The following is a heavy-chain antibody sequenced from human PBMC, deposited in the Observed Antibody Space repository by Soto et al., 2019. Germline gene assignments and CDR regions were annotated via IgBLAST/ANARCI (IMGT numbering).Heavy chain of an antibody. Sequence: LRLSCAASGFTFNSYGMHWVRQAPGKGLEWVAVISYNANKTYYADSVKGRFSISRDNSKNTLYLQMNSLRVDDTAIYYCAKGWFYDVLTGPDSWGQGTLVTVSS. J-gene: IGHJ5*01. CDR2: ISYNANKT. D-gene: IGHD3-9*01. CDR1: GFTFNSYG. CDR3: AKGWFYDVLTGPDS. V-gene: IGHV3-30*18.